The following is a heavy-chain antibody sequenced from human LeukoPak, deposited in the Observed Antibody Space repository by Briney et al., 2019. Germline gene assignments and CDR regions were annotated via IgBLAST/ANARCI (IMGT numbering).Heavy chain of an antibody. CDR2: IIPIFDTP. CDR1: GGTFSSYA. Sequence: ASVKVSCKASGGTFSSYAISWVRQAPGQGLEWMGGIIPIFDTPNYAQRFQGRVTITTDESTSTAYMELSSLRSEDTAMYYCASSIFGVVRPDDYWGQGTLVTVSS. J-gene: IGHJ4*02. CDR3: ASSIFGVVRPDDY. D-gene: IGHD3-3*01. V-gene: IGHV1-69*05.